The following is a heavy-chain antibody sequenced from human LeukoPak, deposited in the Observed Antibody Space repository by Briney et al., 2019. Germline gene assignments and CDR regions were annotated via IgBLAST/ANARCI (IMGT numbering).Heavy chain of an antibody. V-gene: IGHV1-2*02. Sequence: ASVKVSCKAPGYTFTGYYIHWVRQAPGQGLEWMGCINPNNGDTIYAQNFQARVTMTRETSISTAYMELSRLRSDDTAVYYCARGGDGYNRRFDYWGQGTLVTVSS. D-gene: IGHD5-24*01. J-gene: IGHJ4*02. CDR2: INPNNGDT. CDR3: ARGGDGYNRRFDY. CDR1: GYTFTGYY.